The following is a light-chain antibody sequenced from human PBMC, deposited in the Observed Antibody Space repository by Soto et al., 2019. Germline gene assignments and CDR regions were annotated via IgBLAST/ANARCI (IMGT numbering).Light chain of an antibody. CDR1: SSNIGSNY. CDR2: DNY. Sequence: QAVLTQPPSVSAAPGQRVTISCSGSSSNIGSNYVSWYQQLPGTAPNLLIYDNYKRPSGIPDRFSGSTSGTSATLAIAGLQTGDEADYYCDSWDNSLSVVLFGGGTKLTVL. CDR3: DSWDNSLSVVL. V-gene: IGLV1-51*01. J-gene: IGLJ2*01.